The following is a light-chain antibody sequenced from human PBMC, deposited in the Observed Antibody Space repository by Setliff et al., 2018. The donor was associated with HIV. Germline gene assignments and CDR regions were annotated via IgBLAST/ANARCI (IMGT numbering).Light chain of an antibody. CDR1: SSDVGTYNA. CDR3: SSYTSNSTDV. CDR2: DVS. Sequence: QSALTQPASVSGSPGQSITISCTGTSSDVGTYNAVYWYQQHPGKAPKLMIYDVSTRPSGVSNRFSGSKSGNTASLTISGLQTEDEADYYCSSYTSNSTDVFGTGTKVTVL. J-gene: IGLJ1*01. V-gene: IGLV2-14*01.